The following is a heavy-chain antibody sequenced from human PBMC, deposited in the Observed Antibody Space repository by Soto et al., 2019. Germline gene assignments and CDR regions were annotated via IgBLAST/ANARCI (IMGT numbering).Heavy chain of an antibody. Sequence: QVQLVQSGAEVKKPGASVKVSCKASGDTFTDYYIHWVRQAPGQGLEWMGTVNPSGGHTTYAQLFAGGRTMDRDKSTSTIYMELTSLTAEDAAVCYCASGGDVVIVTAPLDYWGQGTLVTVSS. CDR1: GDTFTDYY. J-gene: IGHJ4*02. V-gene: IGHV1-46*01. D-gene: IGHD3-16*02. CDR3: ASGGDVVIVTAPLDY. CDR2: VNPSGGHT.